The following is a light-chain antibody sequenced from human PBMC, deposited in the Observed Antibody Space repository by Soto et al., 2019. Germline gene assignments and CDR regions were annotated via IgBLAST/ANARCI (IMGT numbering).Light chain of an antibody. V-gene: IGKV1-9*01. J-gene: IGKJ3*01. CDR3: QQLNIYPLT. CDR1: QAISSY. CDR2: SAS. Sequence: DIQLTQAPSFLSASAGDRVSITCRASQAISSYLAWYQQKPGRAPKLLIDSASTLQSGVPSRFSGSGSGTEFTLTINSLQPEDFATYYCQQLNIYPLTFGPGTKVDIK.